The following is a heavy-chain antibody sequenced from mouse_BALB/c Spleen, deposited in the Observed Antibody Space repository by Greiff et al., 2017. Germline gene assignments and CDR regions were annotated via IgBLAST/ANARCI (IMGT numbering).Heavy chain of an antibody. CDR3: ARDPYYGNYGFAY. CDR2: IRNKANGYTT. D-gene: IGHD2-10*01. CDR1: GFTFTDYY. V-gene: IGHV7-3*02. J-gene: IGHJ3*01. Sequence: EVQRVESGGGLVQPGGSLRLSCATSGFTFTDYYMSWARQPPGKALEWLGFIRNKANGYTTEYSASVKGRFTISRDNSQSILYLQMNTLRAEDSATYYCARDPYYGNYGFAYWGQGTLVTVSA.